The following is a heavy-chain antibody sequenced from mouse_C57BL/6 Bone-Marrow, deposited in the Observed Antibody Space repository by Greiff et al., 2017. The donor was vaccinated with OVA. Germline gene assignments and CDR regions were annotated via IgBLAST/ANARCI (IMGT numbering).Heavy chain of an antibody. Sequence: EVKVVESGGDLVKPGGSLKLSCAASGFTFSSYGMSWVRQTPDKRLEWVATISSGGSYTYYPDSVKGRFTISRDNAKNTLYLQMSSLKSEDTAMYYCARGGTTEAYWGQGTLVTVSA. V-gene: IGHV5-6*01. CDR3: ARGGTTEAY. D-gene: IGHD1-1*01. CDR1: GFTFSSYG. J-gene: IGHJ3*01. CDR2: ISSGGSYT.